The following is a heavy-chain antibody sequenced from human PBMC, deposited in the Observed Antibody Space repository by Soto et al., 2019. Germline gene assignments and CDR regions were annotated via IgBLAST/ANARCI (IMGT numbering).Heavy chain of an antibody. V-gene: IGHV1-18*04. CDR2: MSAYNGNT. CDR3: ARELSHPLLDYYGSGSYCCGMDV. J-gene: IGHJ6*02. CDR1: GYTFTSYG. D-gene: IGHD3-10*01. Sequence: ASVKVSCKASGYTFTSYGISWVRQAPGQGLEWMGWMSAYNGNTNYAQKLQGRVTMTTDTSTSTAYMELRSLRSDDTAVYYCARELSHPLLDYYGSGSYCCGMDVWGQGTTVTVSS.